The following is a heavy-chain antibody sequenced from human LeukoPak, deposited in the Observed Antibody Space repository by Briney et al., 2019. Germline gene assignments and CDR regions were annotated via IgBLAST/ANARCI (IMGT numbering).Heavy chain of an antibody. Sequence: SETLSLTCTVSGGSISSSSYYWGWIRQPPGKGLEWIGSIYYSGSTYYNPSLKSRVTISVDTSKNQFSLKLSSVTAADTAVYYCARATTSWGYYMDVWGKGTTVTVSS. D-gene: IGHD2/OR15-2a*01. V-gene: IGHV4-39*07. CDR3: ARATTSWGYYMDV. CDR2: IYYSGST. CDR1: GGSISSSSYY. J-gene: IGHJ6*03.